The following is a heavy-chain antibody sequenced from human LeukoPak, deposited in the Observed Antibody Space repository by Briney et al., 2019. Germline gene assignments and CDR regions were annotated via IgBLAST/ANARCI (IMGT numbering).Heavy chain of an antibody. CDR1: GFTFDDYA. V-gene: IGHV3-9*03. CDR3: ATLGGDFDY. J-gene: IGHJ4*02. D-gene: IGHD3-16*01. Sequence: TGGSLRLSCAASGFTFDDYAMHWVRQAPGKGLEWVSGISWNSGSIGYADSVKGRLTISRDNAKNSLYLQMNSLRAEDMVLYYCATLGGDFDYWGQGTLVTVSS. CDR2: ISWNSGSI.